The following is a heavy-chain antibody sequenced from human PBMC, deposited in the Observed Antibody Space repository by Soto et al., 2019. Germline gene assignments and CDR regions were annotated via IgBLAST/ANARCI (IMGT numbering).Heavy chain of an antibody. CDR2: ISYDGSNK. Sequence: GGSLRLSCAASGFTFSSYAMHWVRQAPGKGLEWVAVISYDGSNKYYADSVKGRFTISRDNSKNTLYLQMNSLRAEDKAVYESEGDGTTFLGFWGQGTLVTVS. J-gene: IGHJ1*01. CDR3: EGDGTTFLGF. CDR1: GFTFSSYA. V-gene: IGHV3-30-3*01. D-gene: IGHD1-26*01.